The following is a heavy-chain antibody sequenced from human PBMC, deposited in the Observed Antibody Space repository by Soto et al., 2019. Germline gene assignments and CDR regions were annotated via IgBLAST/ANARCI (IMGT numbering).Heavy chain of an antibody. CDR3: ANILSTYNWLDP. CDR2: IDPSDSYT. D-gene: IGHD3-9*01. V-gene: IGHV5-10-1*01. Sequence: EVQLVQSGAEVKKPGESLRISCKGSGYSFTSYWISWVRQMPGKGLEWMGRIDPSDSYTNYSPSFQGHVTISADKSISTAYLQWSGLKASDTAMYYCANILSTYNWLDPWGQGTLVTVSS. J-gene: IGHJ5*02. CDR1: GYSFTSYW.